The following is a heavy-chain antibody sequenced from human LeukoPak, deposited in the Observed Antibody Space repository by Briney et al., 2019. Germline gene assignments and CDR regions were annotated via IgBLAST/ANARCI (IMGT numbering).Heavy chain of an antibody. J-gene: IGHJ3*02. CDR3: ARKGRDSSGYRDAFDI. V-gene: IGHV4-59*01. Sequence: KSSETLSLTCTVSGGSISSYYWSWIRQPPGKGLEWIGYIYYSGSTNYNPSLKSRVTISVDTSKNQFSLKLSSVTAAGTAVYYCARKGRDSSGYRDAFDIWGQGTMVTVSS. CDR1: GGSISSYY. CDR2: IYYSGST. D-gene: IGHD3-22*01.